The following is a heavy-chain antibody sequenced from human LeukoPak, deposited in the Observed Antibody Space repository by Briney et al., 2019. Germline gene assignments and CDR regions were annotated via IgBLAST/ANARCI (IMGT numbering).Heavy chain of an antibody. CDR1: GFRIDDYA. Sequence: PGGSLRLSCVASGFRIDDYAMYWVRQAPGKGLEWVSGISWNSGSIGYADSVKGRFTISRDNAKNSLYLQMNSLRAEDTAVYYCARASTVAGQSYYYYYYYMDVWGKGTTVTVSS. CDR2: ISWNSGSI. J-gene: IGHJ6*03. V-gene: IGHV3-9*01. D-gene: IGHD6-19*01. CDR3: ARASTVAGQSYYYYYYYMDV.